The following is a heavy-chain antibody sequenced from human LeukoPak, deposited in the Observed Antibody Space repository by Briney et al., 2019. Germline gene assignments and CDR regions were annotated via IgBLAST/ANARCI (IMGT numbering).Heavy chain of an antibody. D-gene: IGHD2-21*01. V-gene: IGHV3-7*01. CDR3: AREAYCGGPSCFAVNYMDV. Sequence: GGSLRLSCVASGFGFTFSEYWMGWVRQAPGERLEWVANIKGDGSETYYVDSVKGRFSVSRDNSKNSVYLQMNSLRGDDTALYRCAREAYCGGPSCFAVNYMDVWGKGTTVTVSS. CDR1: GFGFTFSEYW. CDR2: IKGDGSET. J-gene: IGHJ6*03.